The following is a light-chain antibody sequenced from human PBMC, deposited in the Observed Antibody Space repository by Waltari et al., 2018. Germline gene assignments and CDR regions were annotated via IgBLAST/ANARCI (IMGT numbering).Light chain of an antibody. V-gene: IGLV3-27*01. CDR3: FSAADNNLWV. CDR2: RDI. CDR1: VLTKNY. J-gene: IGLJ3*02. Sequence: SSELTQPSSVSVSPGQTARITCSGDVLTKNYVRWFQQKPGQAPLLVIYRDIQRPSGIPERFSGSTSGTTVTLTSSGAQIEDEADYYCFSAADNNLWVFGGGTKLTVL.